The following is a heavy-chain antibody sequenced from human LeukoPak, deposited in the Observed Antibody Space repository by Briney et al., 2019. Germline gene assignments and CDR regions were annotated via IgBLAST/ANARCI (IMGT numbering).Heavy chain of an antibody. CDR1: GFTFAGSS. CDR3: AKDKAPLYSGYDWDLDF. Sequence: GGSLRLSCAASGFTFAGSSMVWVRQAPGKGLEWVSGISWNSGSIGYADSVRGRFTISRDNAKNSVYLQMNSLRAEDTALYYCAKDKAPLYSGYDWDLDFWGQGTLVIVSS. V-gene: IGHV3-9*01. CDR2: ISWNSGSI. J-gene: IGHJ4*02. D-gene: IGHD5-12*01.